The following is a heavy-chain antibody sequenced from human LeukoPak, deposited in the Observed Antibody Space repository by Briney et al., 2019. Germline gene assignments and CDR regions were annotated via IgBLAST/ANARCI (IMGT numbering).Heavy chain of an antibody. Sequence: PSETLSLTCTVSGGSINNYYWSWVRQPPGKGLEWIGHIYYSGSTNYNPSLKSQVTISLDTSKNQFSLKLSSVTAADTAVYYCARCASYDFQAGWFDPWGQGTLVTVSS. CDR1: GGSINNYY. D-gene: IGHD3-3*01. CDR2: IYYSGST. CDR3: ARCASYDFQAGWFDP. V-gene: IGHV4-59*08. J-gene: IGHJ5*02.